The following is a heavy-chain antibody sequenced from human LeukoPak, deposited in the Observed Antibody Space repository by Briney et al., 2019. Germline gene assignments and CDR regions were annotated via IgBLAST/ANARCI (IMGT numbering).Heavy chain of an antibody. D-gene: IGHD3-10*01. CDR3: ASHTYYYSSGSFAY. CDR1: GYTFTSYD. J-gene: IGHJ4*02. CDR2: MNPSSGNT. Sequence: GASVTVSFTASGYTFTSYDINWVRQAPGQGPEWMGWMNPSSGNTGYAQRFQGRGTITRDSSRNTAYFELSSLRSEDTAVYYCASHTYYYSSGSFAYWGQGTLVTVSS. V-gene: IGHV1-8*01.